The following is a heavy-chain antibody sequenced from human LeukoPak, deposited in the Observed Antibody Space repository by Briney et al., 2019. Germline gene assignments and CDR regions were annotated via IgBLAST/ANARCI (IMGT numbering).Heavy chain of an antibody. CDR1: GFTFSSYS. CDR2: ISSTGSYI. D-gene: IGHD2-15*01. CDR3: ARPYCSGGNCYHFDY. V-gene: IGHV3-21*01. Sequence: GGSLRLSCAASGFTFSSYSMNWVRQAPGKGLEWVSSISSTGSYIYYADSVKSRFTISRDNAKNSLYLQMNSLRAEDTAIYYCARPYCSGGNCYHFDYWGQGTLVTVSS. J-gene: IGHJ4*02.